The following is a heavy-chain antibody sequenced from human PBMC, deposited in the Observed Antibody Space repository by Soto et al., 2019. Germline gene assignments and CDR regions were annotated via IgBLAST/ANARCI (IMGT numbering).Heavy chain of an antibody. CDR3: ARGRITIFGVVIPGMDV. CDR2: ISAYNGNT. D-gene: IGHD3-3*01. J-gene: IGHJ6*02. V-gene: IGHV1-18*04. Sequence: ASVKVSCKASGYTFTSYGISWVRQAPGQGLEWMGWISAYNGNTNYAQKLQGRVTMTTGTSTSTAYMELRSLRSDDTAVYYCARGRITIFGVVIPGMDVWGQGTTVTVSS. CDR1: GYTFTSYG.